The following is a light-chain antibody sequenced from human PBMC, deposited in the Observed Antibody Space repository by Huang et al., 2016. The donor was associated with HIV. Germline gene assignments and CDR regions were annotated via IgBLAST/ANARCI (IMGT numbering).Light chain of an antibody. Sequence: DIQMTQSPFSLSASVGDRVTITCRASQSISSYLNWYQQKPGKAPKILIYAASTLQKGIPSRFRGSGAGTDFTLTITSLQPEDFATYYCQQTYIIPITFGQGTKLEIK. J-gene: IGKJ2*01. CDR2: AAS. V-gene: IGKV1-39*01. CDR1: QSISSY. CDR3: QQTYIIPIT.